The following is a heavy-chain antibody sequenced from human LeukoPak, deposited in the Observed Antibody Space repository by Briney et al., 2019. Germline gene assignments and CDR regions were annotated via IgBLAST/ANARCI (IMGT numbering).Heavy chain of an antibody. CDR3: ARDQYSSGWYEDY. CDR1: GFTFSNYW. D-gene: IGHD6-19*01. V-gene: IGHV3-7*03. J-gene: IGHJ4*02. CDR2: MNIDGSEK. Sequence: GGSLRLSCAASGFTFSNYWMGWVRQAPGKRPEWVANMNIDGSEKYYADSVKGRFTISRDNARNSVYLQMNSLRVEDTAVYYCARDQYSSGWYEDYWGQGTLVTVSS.